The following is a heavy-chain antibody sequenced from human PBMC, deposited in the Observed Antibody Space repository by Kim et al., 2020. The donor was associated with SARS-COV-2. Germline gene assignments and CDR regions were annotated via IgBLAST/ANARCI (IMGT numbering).Heavy chain of an antibody. D-gene: IGHD1-1*01. CDR2: ISGDGGSK. CDR1: GFTFSDYA. CDR3: AKDTFPGIPAVGCYVDY. Sequence: GGSLRLSRGASGFTFSDYAMHWVRQAPGKGLEWVSLISGDGGSKYYADAVKGRFTISRDNGKNSLYLQMHSLRTENTALYYYAKDTFPGIPAVGCYVDY. V-gene: IGHV3-43*02. J-gene: IGHJ4*03.